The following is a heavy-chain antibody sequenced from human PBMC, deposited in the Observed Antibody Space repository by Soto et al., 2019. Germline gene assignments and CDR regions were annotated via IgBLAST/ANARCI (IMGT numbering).Heavy chain of an antibody. CDR1: GGSISSGDYY. J-gene: IGHJ5*02. Sequence: PSETLSLTCTVSGGSISSGDYYWSWIRQPPGKGLEWIGYIYYSGSTYYNPSLKSRVTISVDTSKNQFSLKLSSVTAADTAVYYCARGNTHYYGSGPGGWFDPWGQGTLVTVSA. CDR2: IYYSGST. CDR3: ARGNTHYYGSGPGGWFDP. D-gene: IGHD3-10*01. V-gene: IGHV4-30-4*01.